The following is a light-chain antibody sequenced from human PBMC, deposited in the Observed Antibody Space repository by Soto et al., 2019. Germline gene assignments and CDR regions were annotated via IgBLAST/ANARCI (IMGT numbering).Light chain of an antibody. CDR1: QSVSSSY. CDR3: QQYGSSPWT. J-gene: IGKJ1*01. V-gene: IGKV3-20*01. Sequence: EIVLTQSPGTLSLSPGERATLSCRASQSVSSSYLAWYQQKPGQAPRLLIYGASSRATGIPDRFSGSGSGTDFTLTISRLEPEVFEVYYCQQYGSSPWTFGQETKVEIK. CDR2: GAS.